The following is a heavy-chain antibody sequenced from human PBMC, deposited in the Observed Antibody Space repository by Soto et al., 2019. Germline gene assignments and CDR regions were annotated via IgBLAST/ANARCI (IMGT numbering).Heavy chain of an antibody. CDR1: GGSFSGYY. CDR2: INHSGST. V-gene: IGHV4-34*01. Sequence: NPSETLSLTCAVYGGSFSGYYWSWIRQPPGKGLEWIGEINHSGSTNYNPSLKSRVTISVDTSKNQFSLKLSSVTAADTAVYYCARGIYSSSRWYNWFDPWGQGTLVTVSS. CDR3: ARGIYSSSRWYNWFDP. J-gene: IGHJ5*02. D-gene: IGHD6-13*01.